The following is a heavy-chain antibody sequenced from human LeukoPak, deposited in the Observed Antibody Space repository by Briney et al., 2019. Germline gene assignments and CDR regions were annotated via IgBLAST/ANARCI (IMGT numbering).Heavy chain of an antibody. V-gene: IGHV3-43D*03. CDR3: AKGSRPLNHDDFWAMDV. J-gene: IGHJ6*03. Sequence: GGSLRLSCAASGFTFDDYAMHWVRQAPGKGLEWVSLISWDGGSTYYADSVKGRFTISRDNSKNSLYLQMNSLRAEDTALYYCAKGSRPLNHDDFWAMDVWGKGTTVTVS. CDR2: ISWDGGST. CDR1: GFTFDDYA. D-gene: IGHD3-3*01.